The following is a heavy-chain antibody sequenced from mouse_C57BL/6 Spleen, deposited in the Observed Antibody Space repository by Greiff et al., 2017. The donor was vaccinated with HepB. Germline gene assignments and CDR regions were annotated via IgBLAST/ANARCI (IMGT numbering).Heavy chain of an antibody. V-gene: IGHV1-82*01. CDR3: AREGDYDEDYYYAMDY. D-gene: IGHD2-4*01. J-gene: IGHJ4*01. Sequence: VKLQESGPELVKPGASVKISCKASGYAFSSSWMNWVKQRPGKGLEWIGRIYPGDGDTNYNGKFKGKATLTADKSSSTAYMQLSSLTSEDSAVYFCAREGDYDEDYYYAMDYWGQGTSVTVSS. CDR1: GYAFSSSW. CDR2: IYPGDGDT.